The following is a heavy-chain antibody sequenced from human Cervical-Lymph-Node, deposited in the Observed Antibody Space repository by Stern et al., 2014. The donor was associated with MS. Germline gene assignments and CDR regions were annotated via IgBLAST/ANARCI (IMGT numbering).Heavy chain of an antibody. Sequence: QVQLQESGPGLVKPSQTLSLTCSVSGGSISSSGYYWSWVRQHPGKGLEWIGIIYYSGSSYYKSPLKSRVSISSDTSKNQFSLNLNSVTAADTAIYYCARARGSVTMRVLDYWGQGILVTVSS. V-gene: IGHV4-31*03. CDR3: ARARGSVTMRVLDY. CDR2: IYYSGSS. J-gene: IGHJ4*02. D-gene: IGHD4-17*01. CDR1: GGSISSSGYY.